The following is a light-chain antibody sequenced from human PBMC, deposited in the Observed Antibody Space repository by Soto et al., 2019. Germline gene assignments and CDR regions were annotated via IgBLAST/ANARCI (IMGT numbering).Light chain of an antibody. Sequence: ENVLTQSPGTLSLSPGERATLSCRARQSVSSSYLAWYQPKPGQAPRHLIYGASRRATGIPDRFSGSGSGTDFTLTISRLEPEDFAVYYCQQYGSSPRTFGQGTKVHIK. CDR1: QSVSSSY. CDR3: QQYGSSPRT. CDR2: GAS. V-gene: IGKV3-20*01. J-gene: IGKJ1*01.